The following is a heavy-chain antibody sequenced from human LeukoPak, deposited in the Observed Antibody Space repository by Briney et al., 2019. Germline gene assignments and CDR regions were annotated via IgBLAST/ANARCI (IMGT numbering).Heavy chain of an antibody. V-gene: IGHV3-48*01. CDR3: ARPLSSGYYPDAFDI. Sequence: QTGGSLRLSCAASGFIFSDYSMNWVRQAPGKGLEWVSYISSSRSTIYYADSVKGRFTISRDNSKNTLYLQMNSLRAEDTAVYYCARPLSSGYYPDAFDIWGQGTMVTVSS. CDR2: ISSSRSTI. D-gene: IGHD3-22*01. J-gene: IGHJ3*02. CDR1: GFIFSDYS.